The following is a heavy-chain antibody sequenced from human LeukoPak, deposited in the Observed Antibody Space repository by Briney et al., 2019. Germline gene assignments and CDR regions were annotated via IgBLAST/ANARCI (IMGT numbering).Heavy chain of an antibody. Sequence: GGSLRLSCAASGFTFSSYAMSWVRQAPGKGLEWVSGISGSGRSTYNADSVKGRFTISRDNSKHMVYLQMNSLRAEDTAMYYCANLYYDFPFWGQGTLVTVSS. CDR1: GFTFSSYA. CDR2: ISGSGRST. J-gene: IGHJ4*02. CDR3: ANLYYDFPF. D-gene: IGHD3/OR15-3a*01. V-gene: IGHV3-23*01.